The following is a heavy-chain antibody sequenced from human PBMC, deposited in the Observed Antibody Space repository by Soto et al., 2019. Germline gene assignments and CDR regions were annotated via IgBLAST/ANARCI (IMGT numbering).Heavy chain of an antibody. D-gene: IGHD4-17*01. CDR3: AIADYGDDDY. CDR2: IKAYSGNT. J-gene: IGHJ4*02. V-gene: IGHV1-18*01. CDR1: GYTFPTST. Sequence: QLQLVQSGAEAKNPGASVKVSCKASGYTFPTSTISWVRQAPGQGLEWMGWIKAYSGNTNYAQKLQGRVTMTTDTSTNTAYMELRSLSTADTAIYYCAIADYGDDDYWGQGTLVTVSS.